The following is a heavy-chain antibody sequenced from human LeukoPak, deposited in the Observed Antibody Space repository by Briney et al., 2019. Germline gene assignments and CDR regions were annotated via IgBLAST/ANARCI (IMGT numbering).Heavy chain of an antibody. CDR3: AKDNPLDY. Sequence: PGGSLRLSCAASGFTFSSYGMHWVRQAPGKGLEWVAFIRFDGSKKYYSDSVKGRFTISRDNSKNTLYLHINSLRAEDTAVYYCAKDNPLDYWGQGTLVIVSS. V-gene: IGHV3-30*02. CDR2: IRFDGSKK. CDR1: GFTFSSYG. D-gene: IGHD1-14*01. J-gene: IGHJ4*02.